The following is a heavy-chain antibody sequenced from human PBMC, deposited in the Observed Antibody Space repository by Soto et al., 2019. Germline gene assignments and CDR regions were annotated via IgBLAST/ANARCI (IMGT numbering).Heavy chain of an antibody. Sequence: ASVKVSCKASGGTFSSYAISWVRQAPGQGLEWMGGIIPIFGTANYAQKFQGRVTITADESTSTAYMELSSLRSEDTAVYYCAQGDIVVVPAAGYGMDAWGQGTTVTVSS. D-gene: IGHD2-2*01. J-gene: IGHJ6*02. CDR3: AQGDIVVVPAAGYGMDA. V-gene: IGHV1-69*13. CDR1: GGTFSSYA. CDR2: IIPIFGTA.